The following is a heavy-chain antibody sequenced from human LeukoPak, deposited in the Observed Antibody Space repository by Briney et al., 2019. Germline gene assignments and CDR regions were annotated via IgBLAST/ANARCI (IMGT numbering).Heavy chain of an antibody. CDR2: IYHSGST. CDR1: GGPISSSNW. Sequence: SETLSLTCAVSGGPISSSNWWSWVRQPPGKGLEWIGEIYHSGSTNYNPSLKSRVTISGDTSKNQFSLRLSSVTAADTAVYYCARLRTSYYYDSGTYYNPSRYYYMDVWGKGTTVTISS. V-gene: IGHV4-4*02. D-gene: IGHD3-10*01. J-gene: IGHJ6*03. CDR3: ARLRTSYYYDSGTYYNPSRYYYMDV.